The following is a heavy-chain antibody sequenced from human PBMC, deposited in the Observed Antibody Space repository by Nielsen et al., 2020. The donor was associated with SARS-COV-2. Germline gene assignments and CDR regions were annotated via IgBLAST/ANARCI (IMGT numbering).Heavy chain of an antibody. CDR2: INPDESKT. CDR3: ARLWDDGYYFDTGPYDY. D-gene: IGHD3-22*01. J-gene: IGHJ4*02. Sequence: GGSLRLSCAASGFIFSNYRMHWVRQAPGQGLVWVSHINPDESKTTYADSVKGRFTISRDNAKNTLYLQMNSLRAEDTAVYYCARLWDDGYYFDTGPYDYWGQGSPVTVSS. V-gene: IGHV3-74*03. CDR1: GFIFSNYR.